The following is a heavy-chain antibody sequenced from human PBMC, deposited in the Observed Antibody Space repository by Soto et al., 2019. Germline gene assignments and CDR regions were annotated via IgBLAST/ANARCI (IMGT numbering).Heavy chain of an antibody. CDR2: IIPIFGTA. Sequence: QVQLMQSGAEVKKPGSSVKVSCKASGGTFSSYAITWVRQAPGQGLEWMGGIIPIFGTANYAQKFQGRVTITADESLTTAYMELSSLRSEDTAVYYCARDFPSSSSDPWGQGTLVTVSS. CDR1: GGTFSSYA. V-gene: IGHV1-69*01. CDR3: ARDFPSSSSDP. J-gene: IGHJ5*02.